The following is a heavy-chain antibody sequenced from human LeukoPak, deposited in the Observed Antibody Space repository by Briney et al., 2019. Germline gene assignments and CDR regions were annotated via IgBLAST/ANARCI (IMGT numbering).Heavy chain of an antibody. CDR1: GFTFSSYA. CDR3: ARELGGYYFDY. CDR2: ISYDGSNK. J-gene: IGHJ4*02. D-gene: IGHD3-16*01. V-gene: IGHV3-30*04. Sequence: GGSLRLSCAASGFTFSSYAMHWVRQAPGKGLEWVAVISYDGSNKYYADSVKGRFTISRDNSKNTLYLQMNSLRAEDTAVYYCARELGGYYFDYWGQGTLVTVS.